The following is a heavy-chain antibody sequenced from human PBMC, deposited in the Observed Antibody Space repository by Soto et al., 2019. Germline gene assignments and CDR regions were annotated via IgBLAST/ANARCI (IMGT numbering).Heavy chain of an antibody. J-gene: IGHJ4*02. CDR3: ARGVTYRGYGGHDYFDN. D-gene: IGHD5-12*01. Sequence: SETLSLTCTVSGGSIRGYSWSWIRQPPGKGLEWIGYVYYSGNTNYNPSLRSRVTISVDMSKNQFSLKLSSVTAADTAVYYCARGVTYRGYGGHDYFDNWGQGTLVTVSS. CDR1: GGSIRGYS. CDR2: VYYSGNT. V-gene: IGHV4-59*01.